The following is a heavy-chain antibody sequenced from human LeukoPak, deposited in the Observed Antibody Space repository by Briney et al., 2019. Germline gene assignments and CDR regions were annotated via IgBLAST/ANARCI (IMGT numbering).Heavy chain of an antibody. CDR3: ARGGDYYDSSGYYLYYYYGMDV. D-gene: IGHD3-22*01. Sequence: PSETLSLTCTVSGGSISSYYWSWIRQPPGKGLEWIGYFYYSGSTNYNPSLKSRVTISVDTSKNQFSLKLSSVTAADTAVYYCARGGDYYDSSGYYLYYYYGMDVWGQGTTVTVSS. CDR2: FYYSGST. J-gene: IGHJ6*02. V-gene: IGHV4-59*08. CDR1: GGSISSYY.